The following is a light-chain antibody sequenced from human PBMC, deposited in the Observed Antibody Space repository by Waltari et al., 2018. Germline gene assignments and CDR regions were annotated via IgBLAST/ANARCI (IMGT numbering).Light chain of an antibody. V-gene: IGLV3-25*03. J-gene: IGLJ2*01. Sequence: PQKSGQAPVVVIRRNTGRPSGIPERFSASDSGTTGTLVISGVEAEDEADYYCQSADDSGNNVLFGGGTKLTVL. CDR2: RNT. CDR3: QSADDSGNNVL.